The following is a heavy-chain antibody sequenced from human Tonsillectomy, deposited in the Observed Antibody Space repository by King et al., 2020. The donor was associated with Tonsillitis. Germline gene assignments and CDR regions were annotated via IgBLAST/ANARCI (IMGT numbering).Heavy chain of an antibody. D-gene: IGHD3-10*01. CDR2: IKRDGSQK. V-gene: IGHV3-7*03. CDR1: GITLSTFW. CDR3: ARDMTPSDGDMYYDAFDI. Sequence: VQLVESGGGLVRPGGSLRLSCTASGITLSTFWMTWVRQAPGKGLEWVADIKRDGSQKHYVDSVEGRFTISRDNAKNSLYLQMNSLRAEDTAVYYCARDMTPSDGDMYYDAFDIWGRGTMVTVSS. J-gene: IGHJ3*02.